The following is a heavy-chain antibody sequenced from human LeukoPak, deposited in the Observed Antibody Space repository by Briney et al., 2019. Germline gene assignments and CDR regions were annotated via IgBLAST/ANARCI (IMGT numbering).Heavy chain of an antibody. CDR3: ARRMSRSSNDAFDI. D-gene: IGHD6-6*01. J-gene: IGHJ3*02. CDR1: GGSISSYY. V-gene: IGHV4-59*01. CDR2: IYYSGST. Sequence: SETLSLTCTVSGGSISSYYWSWIRQPPGKGLEWIGYIYYSGSTNYNPSLKSRVTISVDTSKNQFSLKLSSVTAADTAVYYCARRMSRSSNDAFDIWGQGTMVTVSS.